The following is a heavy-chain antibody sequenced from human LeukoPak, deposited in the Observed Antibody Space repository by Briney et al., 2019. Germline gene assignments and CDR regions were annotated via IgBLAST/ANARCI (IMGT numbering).Heavy chain of an antibody. D-gene: IGHD6-13*01. CDR2: ISSSSSSTI. J-gene: IGHJ4*02. CDR1: GFTFSSYS. CDR3: ARDLRAAAGPRAFDY. V-gene: IGHV3-48*01. Sequence: GGSLRLSCAASGFTFSSYSMNWVRQAPGKGLEWVSYISSSSSSTIYYADSVKGRFTISRDNAKNSLYLQMNSLRAEDTAVYYCARDLRAAAGPRAFDYWGQGTLVTVSS.